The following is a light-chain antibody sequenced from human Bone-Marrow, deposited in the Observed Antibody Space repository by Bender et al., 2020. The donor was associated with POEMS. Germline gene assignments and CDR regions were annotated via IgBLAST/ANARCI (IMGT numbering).Light chain of an antibody. V-gene: IGLV2-11*01. CDR2: DVI. CDR1: SSDVGGYNY. J-gene: IGLJ2*01. Sequence: QSGLTQPRSVSGSPGQSVTVSCTGTSSDVGGYNYVSWYQQQPSKAPKLIIYDVIKRPSGVPDRFSGSKSGNTASLTISGLQAEDEADYYCCSYADNNVVFGGGTKLTVL. CDR3: CSYADNNVV.